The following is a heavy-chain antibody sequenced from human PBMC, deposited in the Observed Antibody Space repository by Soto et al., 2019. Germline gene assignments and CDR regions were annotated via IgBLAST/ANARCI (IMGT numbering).Heavy chain of an antibody. J-gene: IGHJ4*02. Sequence: QVQLVQSGAEVKKPGSSVKVSCKASGGTFSSYAISWVRQAPGQGLEWMGGIIPIFGTANYAQKFQGRVTITADESTSKAYMELSSLRSEDTAVYYCAGVRRDGYNTEPFDYWGQGTLVTVSS. CDR3: AGVRRDGYNTEPFDY. D-gene: IGHD5-12*01. CDR2: IIPIFGTA. CDR1: GGTFSSYA. V-gene: IGHV1-69*12.